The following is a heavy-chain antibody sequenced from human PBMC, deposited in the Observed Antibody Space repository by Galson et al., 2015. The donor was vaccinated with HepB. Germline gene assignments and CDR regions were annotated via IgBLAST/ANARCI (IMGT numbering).Heavy chain of an antibody. CDR3: TTAPVYCSSTSCHQLDY. D-gene: IGHD2-2*01. J-gene: IGHJ4*02. Sequence: SLRLSCAASGFTFSNAWMNWVRQAPGKGLEWVGRIKSKTDGGTTDYAAPVKGRFTISRDDSKNTLYLQMNSLKTEDTAVYYCTTAPVYCSSTSCHQLDYWGQGTLVTVSS. CDR2: IKSKTDGGTT. CDR1: GFTFSNAW. V-gene: IGHV3-15*07.